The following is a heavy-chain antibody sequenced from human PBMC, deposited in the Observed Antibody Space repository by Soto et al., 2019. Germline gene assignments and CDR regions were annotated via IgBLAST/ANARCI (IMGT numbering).Heavy chain of an antibody. CDR3: AHGRGYYDILTGYSPPYYFDY. Sequence: QITLKESGPTLVKPTQTLTLTCTFSGFSLSTSGVGVGWIRQPPGKALEWLALIYWNDDKRYSPSLKSRLTITKDTSKNQVVLTMTNMDPVDTATYYCAHGRGYYDILTGYSPPYYFDYWGQGTLVTVSS. CDR1: GFSLSTSGVG. CDR2: IYWNDDK. V-gene: IGHV2-5*01. D-gene: IGHD3-9*01. J-gene: IGHJ4*02.